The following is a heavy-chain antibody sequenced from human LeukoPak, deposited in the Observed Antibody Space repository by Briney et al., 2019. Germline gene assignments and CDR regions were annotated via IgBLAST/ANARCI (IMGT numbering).Heavy chain of an antibody. CDR1: GYTFTGYY. J-gene: IGHJ3*02. CDR2: INPNSGGT. V-gene: IGHV1-2*02. Sequence: ASVKVSCKASGYTFTGYYMHWVRQAPGQGLEWMGWINPNSGGTNYAQKFQGRVTMPRDTSISTAYMELSRLRSDDTAVYYCARDYDFWSGNDAFDIWGQGTVVPVSS. CDR3: ARDYDFWSGNDAFDI. D-gene: IGHD3-3*01.